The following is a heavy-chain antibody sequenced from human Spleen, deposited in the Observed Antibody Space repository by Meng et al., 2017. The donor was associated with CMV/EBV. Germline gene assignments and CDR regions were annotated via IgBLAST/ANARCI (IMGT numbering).Heavy chain of an antibody. Sequence: QVQLQESGHGLVKPSEPLSLTCTVPGGSISSYYWSWIRQPAGKGLEWIGRIYTSGSTNYNPSLKSRVTMSVDTSKNQFSLKLSSVTAADTAVYYCARQKYSSGWYNFDYWGQGTLVTVSS. D-gene: IGHD6-19*01. CDR3: ARQKYSSGWYNFDY. CDR1: GGSISSYY. CDR2: IYTSGST. J-gene: IGHJ4*02. V-gene: IGHV4-4*07.